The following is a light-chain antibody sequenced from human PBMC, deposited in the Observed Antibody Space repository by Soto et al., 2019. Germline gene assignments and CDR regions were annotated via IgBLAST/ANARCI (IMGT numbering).Light chain of an antibody. Sequence: EIVLTQSPATLSLSPGERATLSCRASQSVSSYLAWYQQKPGQAPRLLIYDASNRATGIPARFSGSGSGTDFTLTISSLEPEDVAVYYCQQRSNWPPRGTFGQGTRLEIK. V-gene: IGKV3-11*01. CDR1: QSVSSY. CDR2: DAS. J-gene: IGKJ5*01. CDR3: QQRSNWPPRGT.